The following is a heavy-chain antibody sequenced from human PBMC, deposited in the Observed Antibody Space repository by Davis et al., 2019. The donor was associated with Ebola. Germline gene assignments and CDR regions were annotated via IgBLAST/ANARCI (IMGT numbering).Heavy chain of an antibody. CDR2: ISYDGSNK. V-gene: IGHV3-30-3*01. CDR3: ARGGSSGWYLGS. Sequence: GESLKISCAASGFTFSSYAMHWVRQAPGKGLEWVAVISYDGSNKYYADSVKGRFTISRDNSKNTLYLQMNSLRAEDTAVYYCARGGSSGWYLGSWGQGTLVTVSS. D-gene: IGHD6-19*01. J-gene: IGHJ4*02. CDR1: GFTFSSYA.